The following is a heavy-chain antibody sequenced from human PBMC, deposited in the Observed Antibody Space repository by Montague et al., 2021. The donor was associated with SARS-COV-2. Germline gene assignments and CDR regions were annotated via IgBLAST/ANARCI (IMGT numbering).Heavy chain of an antibody. Sequence: SETLSLTCSVSGGSISSGIYYWSWIRQPPGEGLEWIGYIYYTGSTKYNPSLGSRVTISADTAKKQFSLMLTSVTAADTAVYYCARRPAPLLHLDWSQRYFGYYGLDVWGQGTAVIVS. V-gene: IGHV4-61*01. CDR2: IYYTGST. D-gene: IGHD3/OR15-3a*01. CDR1: GGSISSGIYY. J-gene: IGHJ6*02. CDR3: ARRPAPLLHLDWSQRYFGYYGLDV.